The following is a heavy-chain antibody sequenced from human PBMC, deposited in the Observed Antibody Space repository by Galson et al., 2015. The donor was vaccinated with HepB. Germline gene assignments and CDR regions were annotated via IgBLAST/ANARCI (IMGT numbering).Heavy chain of an antibody. J-gene: IGHJ4*02. V-gene: IGHV1-3*01. D-gene: IGHD3-22*01. CDR2: INAGSGNT. CDR3: ARDGEWLPQNPYYYDSSGYYLPTHFDY. CDR1: RYTFTSYA. Sequence: SVKVSCKASRYTFTSYATHWVRQAPGQRLEWMGWINAGSGNTKYSQKFQGRVTITRDTSASTAYMELSSLRSEDTAVYYCARDGEWLPQNPYYYDSSGYYLPTHFDYWGQGTLITVSS.